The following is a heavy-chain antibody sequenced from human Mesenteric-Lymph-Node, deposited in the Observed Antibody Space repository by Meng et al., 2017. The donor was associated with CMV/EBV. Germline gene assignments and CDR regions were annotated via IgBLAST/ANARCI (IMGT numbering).Heavy chain of an antibody. Sequence: GGSLRLSCAASGFTFSDYYMTWIRQAPGKGLEWVSYISTSGNVIYYADSVKGPFTISRDNAKNSLYLQMNSLRAEDTAVYYCARGSSSSWYYYGMDVWGQGTTVTVSS. CDR3: ARGSSSSWYYYGMDV. D-gene: IGHD6-13*01. CDR1: GFTFSDYY. V-gene: IGHV3-11*04. CDR2: ISTSGNVI. J-gene: IGHJ6*02.